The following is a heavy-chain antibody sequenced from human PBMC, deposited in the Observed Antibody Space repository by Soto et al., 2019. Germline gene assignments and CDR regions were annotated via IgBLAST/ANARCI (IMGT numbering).Heavy chain of an antibody. Sequence: EVHLLESGGGLVQPGGSLRLSCAASGFTFSSYAMSWVRQAPGKGLEWVSAISGSAAGTYYADSVKGRFTISRDNSKNTLYLQMTSLRAEDTVVYYCAKVYYYDSSGYLGFYFDYWGQGTLVTVSS. V-gene: IGHV3-23*01. J-gene: IGHJ4*02. CDR2: ISGSAAGT. CDR3: AKVYYYDSSGYLGFYFDY. D-gene: IGHD3-22*01. CDR1: GFTFSSYA.